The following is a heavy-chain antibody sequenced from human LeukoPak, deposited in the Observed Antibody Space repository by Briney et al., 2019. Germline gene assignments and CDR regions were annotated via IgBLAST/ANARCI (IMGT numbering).Heavy chain of an antibody. CDR3: ARDLSGAYFDY. J-gene: IGHJ4*02. D-gene: IGHD4-17*01. CDR2: IYYSGST. Sequence: PSETLSLTCTVSGGSISSYYWSWIRQPPGKGLEWIGYIYYSGSTNYNPSLKSRVTISVDTSKNQFSLELSSVTAADTAVYYCARDLSGAYFDYWGQGTLVTVSS. V-gene: IGHV4-59*01. CDR1: GGSISSYY.